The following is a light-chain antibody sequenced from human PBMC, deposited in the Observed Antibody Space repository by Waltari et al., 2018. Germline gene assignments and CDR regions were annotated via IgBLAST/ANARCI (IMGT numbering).Light chain of an antibody. J-gene: IGKJ2*01. CDR2: DAS. V-gene: IGKV3-11*01. CDR3: QQRRT. Sequence: EIVLTQSPATLSLSPGERATLSCRASQSVSSYLAWYQQKPGQAPRLLIYDASNRATGIPARFRCSVSGTDFTLTISSLEPEYFAVYYCQQRRTFGQGTKLEIK. CDR1: QSVSSY.